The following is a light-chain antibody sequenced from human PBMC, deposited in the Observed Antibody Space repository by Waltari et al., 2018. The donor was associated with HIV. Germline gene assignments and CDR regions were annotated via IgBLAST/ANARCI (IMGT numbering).Light chain of an antibody. V-gene: IGKV4-1*01. CDR1: QSILSSSNNKNY. J-gene: IGKJ1*01. Sequence: DIVMTQSPDSLAVSLGERAAIICNTSQSILSSSNNKNYLAWYQQKPGQPPKLLIYWASTRESGVPDRFSGSGSGTDFTLTISSLQAEDVAVYYCQQHYSTPWTFGQGTKVEIK. CDR2: WAS. CDR3: QQHYSTPWT.